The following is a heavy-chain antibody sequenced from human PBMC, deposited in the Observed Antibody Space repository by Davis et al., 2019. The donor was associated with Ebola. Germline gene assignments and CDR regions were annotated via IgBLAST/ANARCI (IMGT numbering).Heavy chain of an antibody. CDR1: GFTFSGSA. CDR2: IRSKANSYAT. V-gene: IGHV3-73*01. J-gene: IGHJ4*02. Sequence: EGSLRLSCAASGFTFSGSAMHWVRQASGKGLEWVGRIRSKANSYATAYAASVKGRFTISRDDSKNTAYLQMNSLKTEDTAVYYCTRPGYSSGRDYWGQGTLVTVSS. D-gene: IGHD6-19*01. CDR3: TRPGYSSGRDY.